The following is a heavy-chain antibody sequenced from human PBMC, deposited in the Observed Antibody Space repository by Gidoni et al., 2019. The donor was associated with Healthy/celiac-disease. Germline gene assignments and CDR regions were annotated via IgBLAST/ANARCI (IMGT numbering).Heavy chain of an antibody. V-gene: IGHV4-39*01. CDR1: GGSISSSSYY. Sequence: QLQLQESGPGLVKPSETLSLTCTVSGGSISSSSYYWGWIRQPPGKGLEWIGSIYYSGSTYYNPSLKSRVTISVDTSKNQYSLKLSSVTAADTAVYYCARLKSTSGYDFDYWGQGTLVTVSS. CDR2: IYYSGST. J-gene: IGHJ4*02. D-gene: IGHD5-12*01. CDR3: ARLKSTSGYDFDY.